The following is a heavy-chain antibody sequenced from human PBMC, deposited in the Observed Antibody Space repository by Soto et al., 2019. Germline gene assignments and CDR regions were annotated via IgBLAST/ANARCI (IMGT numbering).Heavy chain of an antibody. V-gene: IGHV1-2*04. J-gene: IGHJ6*02. CDR2: INPNSGGT. CDR1: GYTFTGYY. Sequence: EASVKVSCKASGYTFTGYYMHWVRQAPGQGLEWMGWINPNSGGTNYAQKFQGWVTMTRDTSISTAYMELSRLRSDDTAVYYCARGSSPGSYYYGMDVWGQGTTVTVSS. D-gene: IGHD1-26*01. CDR3: ARGSSPGSYYYGMDV.